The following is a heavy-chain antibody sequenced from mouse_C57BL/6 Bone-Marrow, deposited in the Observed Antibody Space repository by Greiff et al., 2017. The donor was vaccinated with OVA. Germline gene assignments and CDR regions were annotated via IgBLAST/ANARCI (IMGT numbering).Heavy chain of an antibody. CDR3: TSYGNFDY. J-gene: IGHJ2*01. V-gene: IGHV14-4*01. Sequence: VQLQQSGAELVRPGASVTLSCTASGFNIKDDYMHWVKQRPEQGLEWIGWIDPENGDTAYASQFQGLATITAHKSSNTAFLQLSSLTSEYSAVYSWTSYGNFDYWGQGTTLTVSS. D-gene: IGHD2-1*01. CDR2: IDPENGDT. CDR1: GFNIKDDY.